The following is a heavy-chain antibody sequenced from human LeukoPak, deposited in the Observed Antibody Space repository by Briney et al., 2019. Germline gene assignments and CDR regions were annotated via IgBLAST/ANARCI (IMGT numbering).Heavy chain of an antibody. CDR1: GYTFTSYD. CDR2: MNPNSGNT. V-gene: IGHV1-8*01. D-gene: IGHD2-2*01. CDR3: ARGGVVPAAIGRYYYYYMDV. Sequence: ASVKVSCKASGYTFTSYDINWVRQATGQGLEWMGWMNPNSGNTGYAQKFQGRVTMTRNTSISTAYMELSSLRSEDTAVYYCARGGVVPAAIGRYYYYYMDVWGKGTTVTISS. J-gene: IGHJ6*03.